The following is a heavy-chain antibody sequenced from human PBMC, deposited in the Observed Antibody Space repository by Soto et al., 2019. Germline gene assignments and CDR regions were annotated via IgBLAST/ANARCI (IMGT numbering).Heavy chain of an antibody. D-gene: IGHD6-19*01. Sequence: VSGSMMVNPTQTRTLTCTYSGFSLSNSGMCVSWIRQPPGKALEWLALIDWDDDKYYSTSLKTRLTISRDTSKNQVVLTMTNMDPVDTATYYCARFQWPENGMDVWGQGTTVTVSS. J-gene: IGHJ6*02. CDR3: ARFQWPENGMDV. CDR2: IDWDDDK. CDR1: GFSLSNSGMC. V-gene: IGHV2-70*01.